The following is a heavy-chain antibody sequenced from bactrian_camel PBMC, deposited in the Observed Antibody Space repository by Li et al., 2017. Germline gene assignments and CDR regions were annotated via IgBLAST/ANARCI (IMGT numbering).Heavy chain of an antibody. Sequence: HVQLVESGGGLVGPGGSRRLSCAASGFTFSANWMHWVRQTPAKGLEWVSGVASNSGNDYIDYVDSVEGRFTLSKDNAKNTLYLQMNSLKPEDTAMYYCAAGWRLGKIANLAEDDYEHWGQGTQVTVS. D-gene: IGHD4*01. CDR1: GFTFSANW. J-gene: IGHJ4*01. CDR3: AAGWRLGKIANLAEDDYEH. V-gene: IGHV3S1*01. CDR2: SNSGNDYI.